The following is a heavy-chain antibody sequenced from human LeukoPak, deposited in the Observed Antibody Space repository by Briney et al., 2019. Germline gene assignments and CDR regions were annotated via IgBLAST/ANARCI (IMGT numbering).Heavy chain of an antibody. CDR1: GYTFTSNY. CDR3: ARDQEGFDY. CDR2: IYPRDGST. Sequence: ASVKVSCKASGYTFTSNYIHWVRQAPGQGLEWMGMIYPRDGSTSYAQKFQGRVTVTRGTSTSTVHMELSGLRSEDTAVYYCARDQEGFDYWGQGTLVTVSS. J-gene: IGHJ4*02. V-gene: IGHV1-46*01.